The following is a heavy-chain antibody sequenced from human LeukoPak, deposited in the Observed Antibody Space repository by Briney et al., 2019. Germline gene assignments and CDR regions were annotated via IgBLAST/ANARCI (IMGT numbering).Heavy chain of an antibody. CDR1: GYTFTSNY. CDR3: ARDQEGFDY. CDR2: IYPRDGST. Sequence: ASVKVSCKASGYTFTSNYIHWVRQAPGQGLEWMGMIYPRDGSTSYAQKFQGRVTVTRGTSTSTVHMELSGLRSEDTAVYYCARDQEGFDYWGQGTLVTVSS. J-gene: IGHJ4*02. V-gene: IGHV1-46*01.